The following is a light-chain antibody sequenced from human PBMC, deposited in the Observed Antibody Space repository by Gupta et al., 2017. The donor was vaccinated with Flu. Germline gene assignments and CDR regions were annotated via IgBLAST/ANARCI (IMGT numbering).Light chain of an antibody. J-gene: IGLJ1*01. CDR2: EGS. V-gene: IGLV2-23*01. CDR1: IIDVGRFNL. CDR3: CSYAGSDVYV. Sequence: SIHISCTGTIIDVGRFNLVSGYQQYPGKAPKLIIYEGSRRPSGVSNRFSGSKSGNTASLTISGLQAEDEADYYCCSYAGSDVYVFGTGTKVTVL.